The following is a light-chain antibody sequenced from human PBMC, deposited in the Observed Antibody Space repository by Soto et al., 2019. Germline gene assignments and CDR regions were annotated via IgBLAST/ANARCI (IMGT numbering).Light chain of an antibody. CDR2: DAF. CDR1: QSVSFNY. V-gene: IGKV3D-20*01. CDR3: QQYGSSPYT. J-gene: IGKJ2*01. Sequence: EIVLTQSPGTLSLSPGERATLSCGASQSVSFNYLAWYQQKVGLAPRLLIYDAFRRATGTPDRFSGSGSGTDFTLTISRLEPEDFAVYVCQQYGSSPYTFGQGTNLEIK.